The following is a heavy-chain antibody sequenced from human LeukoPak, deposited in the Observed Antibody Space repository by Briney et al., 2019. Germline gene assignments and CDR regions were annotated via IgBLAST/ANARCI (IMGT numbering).Heavy chain of an antibody. Sequence: ASVKVSCKVSGYTLTELSMHWVRQAPGKGLEWMGGFDPEDGETIYAQKFQGRVTMTEDTSTDTAYMELSSLRSEDTAVYCCATDPLPERGSGIIHAFDIWGQGTMVTVSS. V-gene: IGHV1-24*01. J-gene: IGHJ3*02. CDR2: FDPEDGET. CDR3: ATDPLPERGSGIIHAFDI. D-gene: IGHD3-10*01. CDR1: GYTLTELS.